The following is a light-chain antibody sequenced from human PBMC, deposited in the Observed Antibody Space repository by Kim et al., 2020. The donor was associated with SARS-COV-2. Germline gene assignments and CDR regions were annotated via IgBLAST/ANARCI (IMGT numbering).Light chain of an antibody. CDR3: SSFTSSSDVV. CDR2: DVS. V-gene: IGLV2-14*03. CDR1: RSDVGGYHY. Sequence: QSALTQPASVSGSPGQSITISCTGTRSDVGGYHYVSWYQQHPGKAPKLMIYDVSHRPSGVSNRFSGSKSGNTASLTVSGLQAEDEADYYCSSFTSSSDVVFGGGTQLTFL. J-gene: IGLJ2*01.